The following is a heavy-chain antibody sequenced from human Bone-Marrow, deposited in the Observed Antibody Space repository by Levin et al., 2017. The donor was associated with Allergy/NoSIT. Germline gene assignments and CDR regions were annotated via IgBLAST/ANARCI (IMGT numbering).Heavy chain of an antibody. CDR1: GFSFSMYS. D-gene: IGHD1-14*01. J-gene: IGHJ6*02. Sequence: PGGSLRLSCEASGFSFSMYSMNWVRQAPGEGLEWIAYISSSSDSIYYADSVKGRFTISRDNAENSLFLQMSSLRDEDTALYYCASLPVLPAIPAQRPAPGLCCGRRRRAVDYSDVDVWGQGTTVTVSS. V-gene: IGHV3-48*02. CDR2: ISSSSDSI. CDR3: ASLPVLPAIPAQRPAPGLCCGRRRRAVDYSDVDV.